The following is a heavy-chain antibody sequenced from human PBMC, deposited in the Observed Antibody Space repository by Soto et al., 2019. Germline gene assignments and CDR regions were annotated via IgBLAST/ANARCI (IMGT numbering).Heavy chain of an antibody. CDR1: GFTFSSYS. CDR2: ISSSSSTI. V-gene: IGHV3-48*01. J-gene: IGHJ4*02. Sequence: EVQLVESGGGLVQPGGSLRLSCAASGFTFSSYSMNWVRQAPGKGLEWVSYISSSSSTIYYADSVKGRFTISRDNAKNSLYLQMNSLRAEDTAVYYCARMGGSGYFDYWGQGTLVTVSS. CDR3: ARMGGSGYFDY. D-gene: IGHD3-10*01.